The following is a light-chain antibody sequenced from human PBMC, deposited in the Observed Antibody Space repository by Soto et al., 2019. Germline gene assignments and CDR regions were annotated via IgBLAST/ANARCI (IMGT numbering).Light chain of an antibody. CDR1: SSDVGDYDY. Sequence: QSALTQPASVSGSPGQSITISCTGTSSDVGDYDYVSWYQQYAGKAPKMMIYEVSNRPSGVSNRFSGSKSGNTASLTISGLQDEDAADYYCSSYRSSNTLLFGGGTQLTVL. CDR2: EVS. J-gene: IGLJ2*01. V-gene: IGLV2-14*01. CDR3: SSYRSSNTLL.